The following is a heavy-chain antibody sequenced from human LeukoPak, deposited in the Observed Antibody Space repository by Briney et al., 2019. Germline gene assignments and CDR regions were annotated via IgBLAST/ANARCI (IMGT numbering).Heavy chain of an antibody. V-gene: IGHV4-61*02. CDR1: GGSISSGSYY. Sequence: SQTLSLTCTVSGGSISSGSYYWSWIRQPAGKGLEWIGRIYYSGSTNYNPSLKSRVTISVDTSKNQFSLKLSSETAADTAVYYCARDRCSGDRCWRYFDNWGQGTLVTVSS. J-gene: IGHJ4*02. D-gene: IGHD2-15*01. CDR3: ARDRCSGDRCWRYFDN. CDR2: IYYSGST.